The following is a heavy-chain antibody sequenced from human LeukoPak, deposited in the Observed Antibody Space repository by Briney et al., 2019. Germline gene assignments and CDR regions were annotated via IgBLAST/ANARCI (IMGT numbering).Heavy chain of an antibody. Sequence: GSLRLSCAASGFTFSSYSMNWVRQAPGKGLEWVSSISSSSSYIYYADSVKGRFTISRDNAKNSLYLQMNSLRAEDTAVYYCARARTVVDSIPDYWGQGTLVTVSS. D-gene: IGHD4-23*01. J-gene: IGHJ4*02. CDR1: GFTFSSYS. CDR3: ARARTVVDSIPDY. V-gene: IGHV3-21*01. CDR2: ISSSSSYI.